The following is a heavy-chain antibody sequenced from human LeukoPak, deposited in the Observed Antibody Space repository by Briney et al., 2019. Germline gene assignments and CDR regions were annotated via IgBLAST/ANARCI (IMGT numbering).Heavy chain of an antibody. J-gene: IGHJ6*03. Sequence: SETLSLTCTVSGGSISSHYWSWIRQPPGRGLEWIGYIYYSGSTNYNPSLKSRVTISVDTSKNQFSLKLSSVTASDTAVYYCARAVITMVRGVIINYYYYYMDVWGKGTTVTVSS. CDR3: ARAVITMVRGVIINYYYYYMDV. CDR1: GGSISSHY. CDR2: IYYSGST. V-gene: IGHV4-59*11. D-gene: IGHD3-10*01.